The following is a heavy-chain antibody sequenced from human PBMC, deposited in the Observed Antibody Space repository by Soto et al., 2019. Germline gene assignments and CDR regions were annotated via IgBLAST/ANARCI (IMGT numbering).Heavy chain of an antibody. V-gene: IGHV1-18*01. CDR2: ISAYNGNT. CDR3: ATSTVTTYAFDI. D-gene: IGHD4-17*01. Sequence: ASVKVSCKASGYTFTSYGISWVRQAPGQGLEWMGWISAYNGNTNYAQKLQGRVTMTTDTSTNTAYMELRSLRSEDTAVYYCATSTVTTYAFDIWGQGTMVTVSS. J-gene: IGHJ3*02. CDR1: GYTFTSYG.